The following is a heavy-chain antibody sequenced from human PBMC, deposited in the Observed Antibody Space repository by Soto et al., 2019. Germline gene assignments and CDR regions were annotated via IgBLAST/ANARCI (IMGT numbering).Heavy chain of an antibody. CDR1: GGTFSSYA. CDR2: IIPIFGTA. Sequence: QVQLVQSGAEVKKPGSSVNVSCKASGGTFSSYAISWVRQAPGQGLEWMGGIIPIFGTANYAQKFQGRVTITADKSTSTAYMELSSLRSEDTAVYYCARVRCSSTSCPRGWFDPWGQGTLVTVSS. D-gene: IGHD2-2*01. CDR3: ARVRCSSTSCPRGWFDP. J-gene: IGHJ5*02. V-gene: IGHV1-69*06.